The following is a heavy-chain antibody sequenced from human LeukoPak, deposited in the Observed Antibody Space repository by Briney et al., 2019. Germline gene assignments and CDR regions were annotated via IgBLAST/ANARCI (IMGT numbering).Heavy chain of an antibody. J-gene: IGHJ4*02. V-gene: IGHV3-53*01. CDR1: GFSVRTNY. Sequence: GGSLRLSCAVSGFSVRTNYMSWVRRAPGKGLEWVSVVFRDGSTYYEDSVKGRFSISRDNSKNMVYLQMSNLRAEDTAVYYCARDFYDFWSGYWVWGQGTLVTVSS. CDR2: VFRDGST. D-gene: IGHD3-3*01. CDR3: ARDFYDFWSGYWV.